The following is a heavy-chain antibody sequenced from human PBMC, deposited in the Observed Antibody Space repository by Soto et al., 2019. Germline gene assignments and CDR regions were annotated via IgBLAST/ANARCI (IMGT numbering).Heavy chain of an antibody. V-gene: IGHV3-23*01. CDR3: AKDIDGATYYDFWHY. Sequence: GGSLRLSCSASGFTFSSYAMSWVRQAPGKGLEWVSAISGSGGNTYYADSVKGRFTISRDNSKNTLYLQMNSLRAEDTAVYYCAKDIDGATYYDFWHYWGQGTLVTVSS. CDR1: GFTFSSYA. D-gene: IGHD3-3*01. CDR2: ISGSGGNT. J-gene: IGHJ4*02.